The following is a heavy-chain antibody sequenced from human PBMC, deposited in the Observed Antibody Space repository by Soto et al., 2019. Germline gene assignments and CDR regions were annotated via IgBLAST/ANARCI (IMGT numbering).Heavy chain of an antibody. D-gene: IGHD3-10*01. CDR3: ARDLRSSGELFDQSDY. J-gene: IGHJ4*02. V-gene: IGHV1-58*01. CDR2: IVVGSGNT. CDR1: GVRVNISV. Sequence: VPCPSSGVRVNISVVHGVRQDRGQRLEWIGWIVVGSGNTNYAQKFQERVTITRDMSTSTVYMELSSLRSEDTAVYYCARDLRSSGELFDQSDYWGQGTLVTVSS.